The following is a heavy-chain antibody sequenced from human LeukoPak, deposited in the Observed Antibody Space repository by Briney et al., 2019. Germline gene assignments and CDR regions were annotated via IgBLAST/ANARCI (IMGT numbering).Heavy chain of an antibody. J-gene: IGHJ4*02. V-gene: IGHV3-23*01. CDR1: GFTFSSYA. Sequence: GGSLRLSCAASGFTFSSYAMSWVRQAPGKGLEWVSAISGSGGSTYYADSVKGRFTISRDNSKNSLFLQMKSLRTDDTALYYCVKEPHYYDRSGYFWGQGTLVTVSS. CDR2: ISGSGGST. D-gene: IGHD3-22*01. CDR3: VKEPHYYDRSGYF.